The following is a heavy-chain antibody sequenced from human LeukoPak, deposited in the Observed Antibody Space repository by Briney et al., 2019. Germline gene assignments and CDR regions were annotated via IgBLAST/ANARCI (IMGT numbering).Heavy chain of an antibody. J-gene: IGHJ4*02. CDR2: IYYSGST. CDR1: GYSISSGYY. V-gene: IGHV4-38-2*02. CDR3: ARLLYGSGSYSNIFDS. D-gene: IGHD3-10*01. Sequence: SETLSLTCTVSGYSISSGYYWGWIRQPPGKGLELIGSIYYSGSTYYNPSLKSRVTISVDTSKNQFSLKLSSVTAADTAVYYCARLLYGSGSYSNIFDSWVQGTLVTVSS.